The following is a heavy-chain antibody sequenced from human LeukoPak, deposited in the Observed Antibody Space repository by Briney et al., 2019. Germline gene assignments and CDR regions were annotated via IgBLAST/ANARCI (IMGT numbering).Heavy chain of an antibody. Sequence: SETLSLTCTVSGGSISSGDYYWSWIRQPPGKGLEWIGYIYYSGSTYYNPSLKSRLTISVDTSKNQFSLKLTSVTAADTAVYYCARAGGYYSSGSYLGYWGQGTLVTASS. CDR2: IYYSGST. CDR1: GGSISSGDYY. J-gene: IGHJ4*02. CDR3: ARAGGYYSSGSYLGY. V-gene: IGHV4-30-4*02. D-gene: IGHD3-10*01.